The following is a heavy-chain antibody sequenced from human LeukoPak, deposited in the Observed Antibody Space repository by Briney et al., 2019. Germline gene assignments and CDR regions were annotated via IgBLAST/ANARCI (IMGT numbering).Heavy chain of an antibody. V-gene: IGHV3-23*01. J-gene: IGHJ5*02. CDR3: AKGILRPAASRFDP. Sequence: GGSLRLSCAASGSGFTFSSYAMNWVRQAPGKGLEWVSSISGSSHNTYYAESVTGRFTISRDNSKNTLYLQMNSLRAEDTAVYYCAKGILRPAASRFDPWGQGTLVTVSS. CDR1: GSGFTFSSYA. CDR2: ISGSSHNT. D-gene: IGHD2-21*01.